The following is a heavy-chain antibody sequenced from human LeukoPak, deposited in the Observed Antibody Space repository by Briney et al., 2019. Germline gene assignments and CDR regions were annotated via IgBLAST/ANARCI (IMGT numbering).Heavy chain of an antibody. V-gene: IGHV3-74*01. CDR2: ISTDVGST. J-gene: IGHJ4*02. D-gene: IGHD1-26*01. CDR1: GFTFSSYW. Sequence: GGSLRLSCAASGFTFSSYWMHWVRQVPGKGLVWVSRISTDVGSTNYADSVKGRFTISRDNAKNTLYLQMNSLRAEDTAVYYCARESSVGAHKAFXXXGQGTLXXXS. CDR3: ARESSVGAHKAFXX.